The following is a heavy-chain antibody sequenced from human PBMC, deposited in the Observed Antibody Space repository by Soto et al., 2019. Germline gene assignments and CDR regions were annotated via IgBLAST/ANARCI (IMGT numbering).Heavy chain of an antibody. CDR2: INAGNGNT. D-gene: IGHD1-26*01. Sequence: VASVKVSCKASGYTFTSYAMHWVRQAPGQRLEWMGWINAGNGNTKYSQKFQGRVTITRDTSASTAYMELSSLRSEDTAVYYCARVGWELPSRYFDYWGQGTLVTVSS. CDR1: GYTFTSYA. V-gene: IGHV1-3*01. J-gene: IGHJ4*02. CDR3: ARVGWELPSRYFDY.